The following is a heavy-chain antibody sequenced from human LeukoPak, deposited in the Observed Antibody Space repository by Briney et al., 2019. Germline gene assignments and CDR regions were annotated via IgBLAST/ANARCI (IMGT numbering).Heavy chain of an antibody. J-gene: IGHJ4*02. CDR3: AXXXXXYFDY. Sequence: PSETLSLTCTVSGGSISSYYWSWIRQPPGKGLEWIGYIYXSXXXXXXXXLXSRVTISVDTSKNQFSLKLSSVTAADTAVYYCAXXXXXYFDYWGQGTLVTVSS. CDR1: GGSISSYY. V-gene: IGHV4-59*01. CDR2: IYXSXXX.